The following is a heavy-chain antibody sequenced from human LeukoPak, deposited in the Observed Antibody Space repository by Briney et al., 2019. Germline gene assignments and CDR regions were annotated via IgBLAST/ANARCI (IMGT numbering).Heavy chain of an antibody. V-gene: IGHV3-74*01. CDR1: GFTFSGYW. D-gene: IGHD5-24*01. CDR2: VTRDGSGT. Sequence: PGGSLRLSCAASGFTFSGYWMHWVRQAPGKGLVWVARVTRDGSGTNYADSVKGRFTISRDNGKNTLYLQMNSLRAEDTAVHYCARDGDGYNFDYWGQGTLVTVSS. CDR3: ARDGDGYNFDY. J-gene: IGHJ4*02.